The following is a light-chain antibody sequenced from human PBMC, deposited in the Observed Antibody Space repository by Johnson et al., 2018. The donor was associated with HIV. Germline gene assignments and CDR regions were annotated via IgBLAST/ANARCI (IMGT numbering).Light chain of an antibody. J-gene: IGLJ1*01. CDR2: ENN. Sequence: QSLLTQPPSVSAAPGQKVTISCSGSSSNIGNNYVSWYQQLPGTAPKLLIYENNMRPSGIPDRFSGSKSGTSATLGITGLQTGDEADYYCGTWDSSLSSYVFGTGTKVTVL. V-gene: IGLV1-51*02. CDR1: SSNIGNNY. CDR3: GTWDSSLSSYV.